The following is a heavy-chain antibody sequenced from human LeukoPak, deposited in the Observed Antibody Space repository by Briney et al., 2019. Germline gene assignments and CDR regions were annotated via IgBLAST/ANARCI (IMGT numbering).Heavy chain of an antibody. Sequence: SETLSLTCAVYGGSFSGYYWSWIRQPPGKGLEWIGYIYHSGSTYYNPSPKSRVTISVDRSKNQFSLKLSSVTAADTAVYYCARASSPWYFDLWGRGTLVTVSS. CDR2: IYHSGST. J-gene: IGHJ2*01. CDR3: ARASSPWYFDL. D-gene: IGHD2-15*01. CDR1: GGSFSGYY. V-gene: IGHV4-30-2*01.